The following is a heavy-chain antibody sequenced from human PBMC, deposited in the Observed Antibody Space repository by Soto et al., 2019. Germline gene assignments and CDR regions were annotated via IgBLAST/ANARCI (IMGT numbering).Heavy chain of an antibody. V-gene: IGHV3-64*01. J-gene: IGHJ3*02. CDR2: ISSNGGST. D-gene: IGHD3-9*01. CDR3: AARSNYYDTQSAFDI. Sequence: GGSLRLSCAASGFTFSSYAMHWVRQAPGKGLEYVSAISSNGGSTYYANSVKGRFTISRDNSKNTLYLQMGSLRAEDMAVYYCAARSNYYDTQSAFDIWGQGTMVTDSS. CDR1: GFTFSSYA.